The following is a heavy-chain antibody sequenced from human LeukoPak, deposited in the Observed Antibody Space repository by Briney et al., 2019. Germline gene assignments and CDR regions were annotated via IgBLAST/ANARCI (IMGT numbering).Heavy chain of an antibody. CDR2: IYSGGST. Sequence: GRSLRPSWAASGFIVSSSYMCCVRQAPGKGLEWVSFIYSGGSTYYADSVKGRFTITRDYSKNTLFLQMNSLRDEDTAVYYCERARGSGLTLFDYWGQGTLVTVSS. J-gene: IGHJ4*02. V-gene: IGHV3-53*01. D-gene: IGHD6-19*01. CDR3: ERARGSGLTLFDY. CDR1: GFIVSSSY.